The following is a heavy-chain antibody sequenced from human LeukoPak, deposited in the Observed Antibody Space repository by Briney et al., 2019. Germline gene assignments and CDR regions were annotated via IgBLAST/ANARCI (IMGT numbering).Heavy chain of an antibody. J-gene: IGHJ6*03. Sequence: SETLSLTCTVSGGSISSGSYYWSWIRQPAGKGLEWIGRIYTSGSTNYNPSLKSRVTISVDKSKNQFSLKLSSVTAADTAVYYCARLARKRPWVPIYYMDVWGKGTTVTVSS. CDR3: ARLARKRPWVPIYYMDV. CDR1: GGSISSGSYY. V-gene: IGHV4-61*02. D-gene: IGHD1-1*01. CDR2: IYTSGST.